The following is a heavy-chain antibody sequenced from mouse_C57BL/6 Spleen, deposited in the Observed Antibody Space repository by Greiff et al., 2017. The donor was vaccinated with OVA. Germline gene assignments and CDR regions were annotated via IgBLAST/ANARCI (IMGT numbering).Heavy chain of an antibody. CDR1: GYTFTSYW. CDR2: IDPSDSYT. Sequence: QVQLQQPGAELVMPGASVKLSCKASGYTFTSYWMHWVKQRPGQGLEWIGEIDPSDSYTNYNQKFKGKSTLTVDKSSSTAYMQLSSLTSEDSAVYYWARGRGNYGFAYWGQGTLVTVSA. D-gene: IGHD2-1*01. V-gene: IGHV1-69*01. J-gene: IGHJ3*01. CDR3: ARGRGNYGFAY.